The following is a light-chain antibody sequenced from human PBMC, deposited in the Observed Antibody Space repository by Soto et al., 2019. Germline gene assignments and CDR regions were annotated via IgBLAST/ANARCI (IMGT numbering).Light chain of an antibody. V-gene: IGLV7-43*01. J-gene: IGLJ2*01. Sequence: QTVVTQEPSLTVSPGGTVTLTCASSTGAVTSGYYPNWFQQKPGQAPRVLIYSTSNKHSWTPARFSGSLLGGKAALTLSGVQPEDEAEYYCLLNYGGAQLGVFGGGTKLTVL. CDR3: LLNYGGAQLGV. CDR2: STS. CDR1: TGAVTSGYY.